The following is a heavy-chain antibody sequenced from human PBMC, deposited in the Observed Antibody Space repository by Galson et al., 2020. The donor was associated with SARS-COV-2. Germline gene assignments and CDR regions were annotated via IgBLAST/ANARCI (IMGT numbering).Heavy chain of an antibody. CDR3: ARDWRGIAAAGTIDFDY. J-gene: IGHJ4*02. V-gene: IGHV3-21*01. Sequence: GESLKISCAASGFTFSSYSMNWVRQAPGKGLEWVSSISSSSSYIYYADSVKGRFTISRDNAKNSLYLQMNSLRAEDTAVYYCARDWRGIAAAGTIDFDYWGQGTLVTVSS. CDR2: ISSSSSYI. D-gene: IGHD6-13*01. CDR1: GFTFSSYS.